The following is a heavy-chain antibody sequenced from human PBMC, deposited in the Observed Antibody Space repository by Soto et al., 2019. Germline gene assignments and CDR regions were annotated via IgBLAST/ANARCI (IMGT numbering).Heavy chain of an antibody. V-gene: IGHV4-59*08. D-gene: IGHD6-13*01. CDR2: VFYSGNT. J-gene: IGHJ3*02. CDR1: GGSISDYS. CDR3: ARRAGSTGAFDI. Sequence: ASETLSLTCTVSGGSISDYSWSWLRQPPGKGLEWIGYVFYSGNTNYDPSLKSRVTISIDTSKNQFSLNLSSVSAADTAMYYCARRAGSTGAFDIWGQGTMVTVSS.